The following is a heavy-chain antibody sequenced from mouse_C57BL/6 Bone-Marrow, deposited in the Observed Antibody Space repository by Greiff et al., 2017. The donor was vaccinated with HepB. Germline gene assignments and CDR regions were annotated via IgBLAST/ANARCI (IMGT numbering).Heavy chain of an antibody. CDR1: GFTFSSYA. V-gene: IGHV5-9-1*02. Sequence: EVHLVESGEGLVKPGGSLKLSCAASGFTFSSYAMSWVRQTPEKRLEWVAYISSGGDYIYYADTVKGRFTISRDNARNTLYLQMSSLKSEDTAMYYCTRVRTGTLYYAMDYWGQGTSVTVSS. J-gene: IGHJ4*01. CDR2: ISSGGDYI. CDR3: TRVRTGTLYYAMDY. D-gene: IGHD4-1*01.